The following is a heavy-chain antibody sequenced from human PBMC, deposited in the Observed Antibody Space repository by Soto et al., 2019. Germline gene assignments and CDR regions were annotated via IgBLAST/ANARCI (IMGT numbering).Heavy chain of an antibody. V-gene: IGHV3-74*01. Sequence: HPGGSLGLSCAASGFTFSSYWMHWVRQAPGKGLVWVSRINSDGSSTSYADSVKGRFTISRDNAKNTLYLQMNSLRAEDTAVYYCARVGKLELRPYYGMDVWGQGTTVTVSS. J-gene: IGHJ6*02. CDR3: ARVGKLELRPYYGMDV. CDR1: GFTFSSYW. D-gene: IGHD1-7*01. CDR2: INSDGSST.